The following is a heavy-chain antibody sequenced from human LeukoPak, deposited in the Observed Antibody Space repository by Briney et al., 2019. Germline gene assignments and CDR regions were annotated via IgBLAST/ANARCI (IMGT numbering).Heavy chain of an antibody. CDR3: ARIHSSGWYDY. J-gene: IGHJ4*02. D-gene: IGHD6-19*01. Sequence: PSETLSLTCSVSGGSISTNYWGWIRQPPGKGLEWIGSIYYSGSTYYNPSLKSRVTISVDTSKNQFSLKLSSVTAADTAVYYCARIHSSGWYDYWGQGTLVTVSS. CDR1: GGSISTNY. V-gene: IGHV4-39*01. CDR2: IYYSGST.